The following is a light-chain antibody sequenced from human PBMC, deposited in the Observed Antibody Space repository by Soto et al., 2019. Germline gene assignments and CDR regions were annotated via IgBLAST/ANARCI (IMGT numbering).Light chain of an antibody. CDR1: SSNIGGNS. CDR3: GSYSSTTTL. V-gene: IGLV1-51*01. Sequence: QSVLTQPPSVSAAPGQKVTISCSGSSSNIGGNSVSWYQQLPGTAPKLLIYDDNKRPSGIPDRFSGSKSGTSATLGITGFQTGDEADYYCGSYSSTTTLFGGGTKVTVL. CDR2: DDN. J-gene: IGLJ2*01.